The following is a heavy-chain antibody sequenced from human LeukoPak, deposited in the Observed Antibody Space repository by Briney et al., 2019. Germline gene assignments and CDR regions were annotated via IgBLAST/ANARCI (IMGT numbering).Heavy chain of an antibody. CDR2: IYYSGST. Sequence: AETLPLTCTVSGGSISSYYWSWIRQPPGKGLEWIGYIYYSGSTNYNPSLKSRVTISVDTSKNQFSLKLSSVTAADTAVYYCARDSITMVRGVFAAFDIWGQGTMCTVSS. V-gene: IGHV4-59*01. CDR3: ARDSITMVRGVFAAFDI. J-gene: IGHJ3*02. D-gene: IGHD3-10*01. CDR1: GGSISSYY.